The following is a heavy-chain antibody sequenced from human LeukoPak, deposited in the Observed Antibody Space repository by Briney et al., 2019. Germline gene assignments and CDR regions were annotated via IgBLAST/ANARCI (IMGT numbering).Heavy chain of an antibody. CDR2: INPNSGGT. CDR1: GYTFTGYY. CDR3: ATYPYSSGWYYFDY. Sequence: ASVKVSCKASGYTFTGYYMHWVRQAPGQGLEWMGWINPNSGGTNYAQKFQGRVTMTRDTSISTAYMELSRLRSDDTAVYYCATYPYSSGWYYFDYWGQGTLVTVSS. V-gene: IGHV1-2*02. J-gene: IGHJ4*02. D-gene: IGHD6-19*01.